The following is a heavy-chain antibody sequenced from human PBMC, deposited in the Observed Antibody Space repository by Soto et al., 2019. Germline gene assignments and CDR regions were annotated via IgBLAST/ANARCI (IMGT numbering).Heavy chain of an antibody. V-gene: IGHV3-23*01. Sequence: PGGSLRLSGAASGFTLSCYAMRSVRQAPGKGVEWVSDISGSGGSTHDADPVKGRFTISRDNSKNTLYLQMNSLRAEDTAVYYCAKDQGRDYGDYWGAFNIWGHGTIVTVSS. CDR3: AKDQGRDYGDYWGAFNI. D-gene: IGHD4-17*01. CDR1: GFTLSCYA. J-gene: IGHJ3*02. CDR2: ISGSGGST.